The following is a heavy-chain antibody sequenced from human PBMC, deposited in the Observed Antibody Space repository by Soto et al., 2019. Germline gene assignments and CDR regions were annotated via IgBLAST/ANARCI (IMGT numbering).Heavy chain of an antibody. CDR2: IKQDGSEK. D-gene: IGHD1-7*01. V-gene: IGHV3-7*03. CDR1: GFTFSSYW. CDR3: ARLGELRDYYYGMDV. Sequence: SGGSLRLSCAASGFTFSSYWMSWVRQAPGKGLEWVANIKQDGSEKYYVDSVKGRFTISRDNAKNSLYLQMNSLRAEDTAVYYCARLGELRDYYYGMDVWGQGTTVTAP. J-gene: IGHJ6*02.